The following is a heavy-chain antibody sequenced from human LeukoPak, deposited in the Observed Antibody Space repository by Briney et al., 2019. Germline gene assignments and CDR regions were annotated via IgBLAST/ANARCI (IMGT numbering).Heavy chain of an antibody. D-gene: IGHD6-13*01. V-gene: IGHV3-33*01. J-gene: IGHJ4*02. Sequence: PGGSLRLSCTTSGFTFSNYAMHWVRQAPGKGLEWVAAVWDAGTNTHYADSVMGRVTISRDNSKKTVYLQMSSLRAEDTAVYYCTRAPLGGAGPFDFWGQGTLVTVSS. CDR1: GFTFSNYA. CDR3: TRAPLGGAGPFDF. CDR2: VWDAGTNT.